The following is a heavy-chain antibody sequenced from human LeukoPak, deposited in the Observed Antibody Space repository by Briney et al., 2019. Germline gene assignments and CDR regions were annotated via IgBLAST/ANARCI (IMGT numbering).Heavy chain of an antibody. CDR3: ARVATELYYYYYMDV. V-gene: IGHV3-30*03. D-gene: IGHD1-1*01. J-gene: IGHJ6*03. Sequence: GGSLRLSCAASGFTFSSYGMHWVRQAPGKGLEWVAVISYDGSNKYYADSVKGRFTISGDNSKNTLYLQMNSLRAEDTAVYYCARVATELYYYYYMDVWGKGTTVTVSS. CDR2: ISYDGSNK. CDR1: GFTFSSYG.